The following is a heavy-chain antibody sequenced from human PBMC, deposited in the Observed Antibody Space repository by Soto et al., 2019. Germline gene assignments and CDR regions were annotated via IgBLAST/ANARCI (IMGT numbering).Heavy chain of an antibody. CDR3: ARFDYGDEFDY. J-gene: IGHJ4*02. CDR2: INPNIGVT. CDR1: GYSFTGYF. V-gene: IGHV1-2*02. D-gene: IGHD4-17*01. Sequence: GASVKVSCKASGYSFTGYFLHWMRQAPGQGLEWMGWINPNIGVTKYAETFQGRVTMTSDSSISTAYMELSRLTYDDTAVYYCARFDYGDEFDYWGQGTLVTVSS.